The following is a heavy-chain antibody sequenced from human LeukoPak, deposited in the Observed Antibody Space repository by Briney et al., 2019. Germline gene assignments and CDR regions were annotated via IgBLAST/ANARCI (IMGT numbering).Heavy chain of an antibody. CDR2: VSAHNGVR. V-gene: IGHV1-18*01. Sequence: ASVKVSCKPSGHTSFDYGINWVRQAPGQGLEWMGWVSAHNGVRNYAETFQDRLTLTTDTSTATAYLELRGLKSDDTAVYYCAIPRAGHNYHFDFWGQGTLVTVSS. J-gene: IGHJ4*02. CDR1: GHTSFDYG. CDR3: AIPRAGHNYHFDF. D-gene: IGHD5-24*01.